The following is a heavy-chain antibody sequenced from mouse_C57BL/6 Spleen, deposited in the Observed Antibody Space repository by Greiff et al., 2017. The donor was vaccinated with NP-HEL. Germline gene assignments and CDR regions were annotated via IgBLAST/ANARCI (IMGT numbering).Heavy chain of an antibody. D-gene: IGHD4-1*01. CDR3: VRQGWDEAY. J-gene: IGHJ3*01. CDR2: IRSKSNNYAT. Sequence: DVMLVESGGGLVQPKGSLKLSCAASGFSFNTYAMNWVRQAPGKGLEWVARIRSKSNNYATYYADSVKDRFTISRDDSESMLYLQMNNLKTEDTAMYYCVRQGWDEAYWGQGTLVTVSA. CDR1: GFSFNTYA. V-gene: IGHV10-1*01.